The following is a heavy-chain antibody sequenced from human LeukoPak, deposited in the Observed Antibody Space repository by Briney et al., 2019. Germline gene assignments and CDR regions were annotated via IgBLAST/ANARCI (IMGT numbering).Heavy chain of an antibody. CDR3: ARHKYDSSAGLFDY. CDR2: MYYSGSP. D-gene: IGHD3-22*01. Sequence: PSETLSLTCTVSGGSISSYYWSWIRQPPGGGLEWIGYMYYSGSPNYNPSLKSRVTISVDTSKNQFSLKLSSVTAADTAVYYCARHKYDSSAGLFDYWGQGTLVTVSS. J-gene: IGHJ4*02. V-gene: IGHV4-59*08. CDR1: GGSISSYY.